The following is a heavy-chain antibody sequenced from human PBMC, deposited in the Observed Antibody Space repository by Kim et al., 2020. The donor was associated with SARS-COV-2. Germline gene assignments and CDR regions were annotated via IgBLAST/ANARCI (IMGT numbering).Heavy chain of an antibody. CDR3: ARRLYGSGSYPFDY. CDR1: GFTFTTYG. Sequence: GGSLRLSCAASGFTFTTYGMNWVRQAPGKGLECVSSISSSSSYIYYADSVKGRFTISRDDAKNSLYLQMNSLRAEDTAVYYCARRLYGSGSYPFDYWGQGTLVTVSS. J-gene: IGHJ4*02. V-gene: IGHV3-21*01. CDR2: ISSSSSYI. D-gene: IGHD3-10*01.